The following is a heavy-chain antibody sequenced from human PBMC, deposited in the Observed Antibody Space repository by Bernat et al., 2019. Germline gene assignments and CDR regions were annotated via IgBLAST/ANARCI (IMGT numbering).Heavy chain of an antibody. D-gene: IGHD6-19*01. J-gene: IGHJ2*01. V-gene: IGHV4-39*01. CDR2: IYYSGST. CDR1: GGSISSSSYY. CDR3: ARGSSGWYWYFDL. Sequence: QLQLQESGPGLVKPSETLSLTCTVSGGSISSSSYYWGWIRQPPGKGLEWIGSIYYSGSTYYNPSLKSRVTISVDTSKNQFSLKLNSVTPEDTAVYYCARGSSGWYWYFDLWGRGTLVTVSS.